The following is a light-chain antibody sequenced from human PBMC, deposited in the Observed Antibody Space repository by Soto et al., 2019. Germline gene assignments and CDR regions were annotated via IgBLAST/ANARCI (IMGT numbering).Light chain of an antibody. J-gene: IGLJ2*01. V-gene: IGLV2-8*01. CDR3: SSYAGSNNVV. CDR1: SSDVGGYNY. Sequence: QSALTQPPSASGSPGQSVTISCTGTSSDVGGYNYVSWYQQHPGKAPKLMIYEVSKRPSGVPDRFTGSKSGNTASLTVSGLRAEDEADYYCSSYAGSNNVVFGGGTMVTVL. CDR2: EVS.